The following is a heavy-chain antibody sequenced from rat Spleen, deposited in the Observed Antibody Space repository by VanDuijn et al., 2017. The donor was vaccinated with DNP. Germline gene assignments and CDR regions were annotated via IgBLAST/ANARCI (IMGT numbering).Heavy chain of an antibody. V-gene: IGHV5-7*01. CDR1: GFTFSDYN. CDR2: ISYDGSNT. J-gene: IGHJ3*01. CDR3: ATSSYYGYDYGFGY. Sequence: EVQLVESGGGLVQPGRSLKLSCAASGFTFSDYNMAWVRQTPKRGLEWVASISYDGSNTYYRDSMKDRFTISRDNAKSTLYLQMDSLRSEDTATYYCATSSYYGYDYGFGYWGQGTLVTVSS. D-gene: IGHD1-7*01.